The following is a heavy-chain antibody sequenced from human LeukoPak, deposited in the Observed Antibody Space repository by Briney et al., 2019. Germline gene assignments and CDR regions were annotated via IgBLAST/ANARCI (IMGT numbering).Heavy chain of an antibody. CDR3: ARGVRWFGELLLRHY. Sequence: SETLSLTCAVYGGSFSRYYWSCIRHPPGKGLEWIGQINHSGSTNYNPSLKSRVTISVDTPKNQYSLKLSSVTAADTAVYYCARGVRWFGELLLRHYWPQRTGDTVP. D-gene: IGHD3-10*01. CDR2: INHSGST. J-gene: IGHJ4*02. CDR1: GGSFSRYY. V-gene: IGHV4-34*01.